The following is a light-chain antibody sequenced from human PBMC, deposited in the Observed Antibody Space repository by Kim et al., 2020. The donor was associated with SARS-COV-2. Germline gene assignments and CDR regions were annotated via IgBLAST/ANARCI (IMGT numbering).Light chain of an antibody. CDR1: QSVSSSY. CDR2: GTS. J-gene: IGKJ2*01. CDR3: QQYSSSPGYT. V-gene: IGKV3-20*01. Sequence: EIVLTQSPGTLSLSPGERATLSCRASQSVSSSYSAWYQQKPGQAPRLLIYGTSSRATGIPDRFSGSGSGTDFTLTISRLEPEDFAVYYCQQYSSSPGYTFGQGNKLE.